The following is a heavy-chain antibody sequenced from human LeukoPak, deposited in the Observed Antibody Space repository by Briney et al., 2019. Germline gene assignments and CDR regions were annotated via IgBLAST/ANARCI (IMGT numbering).Heavy chain of an antibody. CDR1: GYIFTTYF. CDR3: AREGGYDILTGYQDY. J-gene: IGHJ4*02. Sequence: ASVKVSCKTSGYIFTTYFIHWVRQAPGQGLEWMGWINPNNGDTNYVQKFQGRVTMTRDTSISTAYMELTRLRSDDTAVYYCAREGGYDILTGYQDYWGQGTLVTVSS. D-gene: IGHD3-9*01. V-gene: IGHV1-2*02. CDR2: INPNNGDT.